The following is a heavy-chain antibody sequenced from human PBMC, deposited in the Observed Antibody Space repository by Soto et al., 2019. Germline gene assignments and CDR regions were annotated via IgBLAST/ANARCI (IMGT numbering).Heavy chain of an antibody. J-gene: IGHJ4*02. CDR1: GFSLSTSGAG. CDR3: AHRYGGNYYRWYFDS. V-gene: IGHV2-5*01. CDR2: ISWKDEK. D-gene: IGHD1-26*01. Sequence: QITLKESGPTLVKPTQTLTVTCTFSGFSLSTSGAGVGWIRQSPGKAPEWLALISWKDEKRYNPGLESRLTITKDTSKNQVVLTMTDLDPVDTATYFCAHRYGGNYYRWYFDSWGQGTLVTVSS.